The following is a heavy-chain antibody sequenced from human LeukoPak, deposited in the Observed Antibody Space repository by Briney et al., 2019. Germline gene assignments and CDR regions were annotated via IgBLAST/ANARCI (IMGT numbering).Heavy chain of an antibody. V-gene: IGHV3-64*01. J-gene: IGHJ4*02. Sequence: GGSLRLSCAASGFTFSSYSMNRVRQAPGKGLEYVSAISSNGGSTYYANSVKGRFTISRDNSKNTLYLQMGSLRAEDMAVYYCASSSGSYGGFDYWGQGTLVTVSS. CDR1: GFTFSSYS. CDR3: ASSSGSYGGFDY. D-gene: IGHD1-26*01. CDR2: ISSNGGST.